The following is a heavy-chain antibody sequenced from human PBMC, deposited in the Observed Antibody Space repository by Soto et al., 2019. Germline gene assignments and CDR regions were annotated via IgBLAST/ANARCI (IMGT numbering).Heavy chain of an antibody. J-gene: IGHJ2*01. V-gene: IGHV5-51*01. Sequence: GESLKISCKGSGYSFTTSWIAWVRHMPGKGLEWMGIIYPGDSDTRYSPSFQGQVSISADKSIGTAYLQWSSLKASDTAIYYGARRTQGYWYFDLWGRGTPVNVSS. CDR1: GYSFTTSW. CDR2: IYPGDSDT. CDR3: ARRTQGYWYFDL.